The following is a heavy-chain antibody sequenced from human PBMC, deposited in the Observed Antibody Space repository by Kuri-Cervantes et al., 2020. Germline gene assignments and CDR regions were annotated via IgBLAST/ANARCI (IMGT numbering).Heavy chain of an antibody. D-gene: IGHD6-25*01. V-gene: IGHV4-30-2*01. CDR2: IYHSGST. J-gene: IGHJ1*01. CDR1: GGSISSGGYS. CDR3: ARGDVAARLQH. Sequence: SETLSLTCAVSGGSISSGGYSWSWIRQPPGKGLEWIGYIYHSGSTYCKPSLKSRVTISLDTSNSQFSLKLTSVTDADAAMYYCARGDVAARLQHWGQGTLVTVSS.